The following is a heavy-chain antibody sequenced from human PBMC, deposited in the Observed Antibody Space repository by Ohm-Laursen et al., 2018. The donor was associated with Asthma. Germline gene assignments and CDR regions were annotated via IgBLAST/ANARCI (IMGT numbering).Heavy chain of an antibody. CDR2: ISGSGGST. V-gene: IGHV3-23*01. D-gene: IGHD3-3*01. J-gene: IGHJ4*02. CDR3: ARDYLYYDFWSGYPDPLDY. CDR1: GFTFSSYA. Sequence: SLRLSCAASGFTFSSYAMSWIRQAPGKGLEWVSAISGSGGSTYYADSVKGRFTISRDNSKNPLYLQMNSLRAEDTAVYYCARDYLYYDFWSGYPDPLDYWGQGTLVTVSS.